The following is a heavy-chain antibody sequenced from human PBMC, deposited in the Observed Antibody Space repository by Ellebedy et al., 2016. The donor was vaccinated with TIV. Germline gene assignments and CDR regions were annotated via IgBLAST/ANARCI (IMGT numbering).Heavy chain of an antibody. V-gene: IGHV3-23*01. CDR2: STGSGTIT. D-gene: IGHD3-10*01. CDR1: GFTLSKYG. J-gene: IGHJ4*02. CDR3: ARGGVRGNNPFDY. Sequence: PGGSLRLSCVASGFTLSKYGVHRVRQAPGKGLEWVSVSTGSGTITYYADSVKGRFTISRENSKNTLYLQMNSLRAEDTAVYYCARGGVRGNNPFDYWGQGTLVTVSS.